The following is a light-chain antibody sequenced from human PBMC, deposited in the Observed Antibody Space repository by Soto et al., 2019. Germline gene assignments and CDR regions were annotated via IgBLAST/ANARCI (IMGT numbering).Light chain of an antibody. CDR2: DAS. CDR1: QSISSW. CDR3: QQYNSYRLT. Sequence: DIQMTQSPSTLSASVGDRVTITCRASQSISSWFAWYQQKPGKAPKLLIYDASSLESGVPSRFSGSGSGTEFTLTISSLQPDDFATYYCQQYNSYRLTFGGGTKVEIK. V-gene: IGKV1-5*01. J-gene: IGKJ4*01.